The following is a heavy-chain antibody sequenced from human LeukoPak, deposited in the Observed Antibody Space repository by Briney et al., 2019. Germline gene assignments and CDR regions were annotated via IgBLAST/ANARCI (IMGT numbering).Heavy chain of an antibody. V-gene: IGHV1-69*05. Sequence: GASVKVSCKASGGTFSSYAISWVRQAPEQGLEWMGRIIPIFGTANYAQKFQGRVTITTDELTSTAYMELSSLRSEDTAVYYCASLGVTMIVIWGQGTLVTVSS. CDR1: GGTFSSYA. D-gene: IGHD3-22*01. CDR2: IIPIFGTA. CDR3: ASLGVTMIVI. J-gene: IGHJ4*02.